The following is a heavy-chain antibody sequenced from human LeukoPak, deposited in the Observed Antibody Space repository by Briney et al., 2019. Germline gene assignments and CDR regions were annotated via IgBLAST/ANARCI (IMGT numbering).Heavy chain of an antibody. J-gene: IGHJ6*04. V-gene: IGHV3-30*18. CDR2: ISYDGSNK. Sequence: GRSLRLSCAASGFTFSSYGMHWVRQAPGKGLEWVAVISYDGSNKYYADSVKGRFTISRDNSKNTLYLQMNSLRAEDTAVYYCAKSRSITMVRGVIDSSYYYGTDVWGKGTTVTVSS. CDR3: AKSRSITMVRGVIDSSYYYGTDV. D-gene: IGHD3-10*01. CDR1: GFTFSSYG.